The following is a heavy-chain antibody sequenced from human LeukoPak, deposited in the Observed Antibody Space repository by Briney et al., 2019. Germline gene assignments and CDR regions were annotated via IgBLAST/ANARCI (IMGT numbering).Heavy chain of an antibody. V-gene: IGHV5-51*01. CDR3: ARHNNWAFDY. J-gene: IGHJ4*02. D-gene: IGHD1-20*01. CDR2: IHPNDAST. Sequence: GESLKISCKASGYSFASYWIGWVRQTSGKGLEWMAIIHPNDASTIYSPSFQGQVTISADRTITTAYLQWNTLQASDTAIYYCARHNNWAFDYWDRGTLLTVSS. CDR1: GYSFASYW.